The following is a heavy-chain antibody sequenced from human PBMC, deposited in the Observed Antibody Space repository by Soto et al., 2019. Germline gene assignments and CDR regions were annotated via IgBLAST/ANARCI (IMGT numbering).Heavy chain of an antibody. Sequence: GGSLRLSCAASGFTVSSNYMSWVRQAPGKGLEWVSVIYSGGSTYYADSVKGRFIISRDDSKNTLFLQMNSLRAEDTAVYYCATAKRLRPRIFDYWGQGTLVTVSS. CDR2: IYSGGST. CDR3: ATAKRLRPRIFDY. CDR1: GFTVSSNY. J-gene: IGHJ4*02. V-gene: IGHV3-66*01. D-gene: IGHD2-15*01.